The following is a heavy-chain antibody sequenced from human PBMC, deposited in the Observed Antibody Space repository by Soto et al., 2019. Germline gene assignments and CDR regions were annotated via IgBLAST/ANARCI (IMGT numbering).Heavy chain of an antibody. J-gene: IGHJ5*02. CDR3: ASGGNWFDP. Sequence: ETLSLTCNVSGGSISNYYWTWVRQSPEKGLEWIGYMYYNGNINYNPSLKSRVTISIDTSKNQFSLTLKSVTAADTAVYYCASGGNWFDPWGQGVLVTVSS. V-gene: IGHV4-59*01. D-gene: IGHD3-16*01. CDR2: MYYNGNI. CDR1: GGSISNYY.